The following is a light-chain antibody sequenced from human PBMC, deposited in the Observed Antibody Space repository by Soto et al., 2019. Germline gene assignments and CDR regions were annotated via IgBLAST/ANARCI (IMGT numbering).Light chain of an antibody. Sequence: EIVMTQSPATLSVSPGERATLSCRASQSVSSNLAWYQQKPGQAPRLLIYGASTRATGIPARFSGSGSGTEFTLTISSLPSEDFAVYYSQQYNNWPLTFGQGTKLESK. CDR1: QSVSSN. CDR2: GAS. V-gene: IGKV3-15*01. CDR3: QQYNNWPLT. J-gene: IGKJ2*01.